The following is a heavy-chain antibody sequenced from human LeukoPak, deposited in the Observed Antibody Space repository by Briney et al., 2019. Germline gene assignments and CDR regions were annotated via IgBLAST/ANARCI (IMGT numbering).Heavy chain of an antibody. CDR3: AAQRGASLHDFWSTRLFDP. J-gene: IGHJ5*02. V-gene: IGHV1-58*02. Sequence: SVKVSCKASGFTFHTSAMRWVRQARGQRLEWIGWIVLGSGNTVYSHKFHDRVIITRDMSTSTVYMELDSLGSEDTAVYYCAAQRGASLHDFWSTRLFDPWGQGTLVTVSS. D-gene: IGHD3-3*01. CDR2: IVLGSGNT. CDR1: GFTFHTSA.